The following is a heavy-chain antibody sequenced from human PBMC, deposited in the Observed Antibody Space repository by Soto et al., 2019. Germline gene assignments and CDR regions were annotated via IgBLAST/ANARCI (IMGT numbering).Heavy chain of an antibody. Sequence: ASAKVSCKASGYTFTSYGISWVRQAPGQGLEWMGWISAYNGNTNYAQKLQGRVTMTTDTSTSTAYMELRSLRSDDTAVYYCARYAAVADNAEYFQHWGQGTLVTVSS. CDR1: GYTFTSYG. D-gene: IGHD6-19*01. J-gene: IGHJ1*01. V-gene: IGHV1-18*01. CDR3: ARYAAVADNAEYFQH. CDR2: ISAYNGNT.